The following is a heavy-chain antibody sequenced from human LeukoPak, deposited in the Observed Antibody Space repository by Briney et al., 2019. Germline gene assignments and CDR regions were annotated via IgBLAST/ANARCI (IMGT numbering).Heavy chain of an antibody. CDR3: ARVGGITIFGVVANWFDP. CDR2: IYYSGTT. CDR1: GGSTSSYY. J-gene: IGHJ5*02. V-gene: IGHV4-59*08. D-gene: IGHD3-3*01. Sequence: PSETLSLTCSVSGGSTSSYYWSWIRQPPGKGLEWIGYIYYSGTTNYNPSLKSRVTISVETSKNQFSLMLSSVTAADTAVYYCARVGGITIFGVVANWFDPWGQGTLVTVSS.